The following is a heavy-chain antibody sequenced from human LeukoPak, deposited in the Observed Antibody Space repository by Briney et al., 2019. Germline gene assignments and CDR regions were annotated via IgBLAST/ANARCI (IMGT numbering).Heavy chain of an antibody. V-gene: IGHV3-30*02. CDR3: ANTSPTVTSLFDY. Sequence: GGSLRLSCAASGITFSSYGMHWVRPAPGKGLGWVALIRYDGSNKYYADSVKGRFTISRDNSKNTLYLQMNSLRAEDTALYCCANTSPTVTSLFDYWGQGTLVTVSS. D-gene: IGHD4-17*01. CDR1: GITFSSYG. J-gene: IGHJ4*02. CDR2: IRYDGSNK.